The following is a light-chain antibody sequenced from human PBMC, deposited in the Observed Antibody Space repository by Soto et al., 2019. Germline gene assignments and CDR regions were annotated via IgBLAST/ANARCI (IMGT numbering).Light chain of an antibody. Sequence: EIVLTQSPATLSLSPGERVTLSCSASQTVSGYLAWHQQRPGQAPRLLIYDASNSATGVPARFSGGGSGTDFTLTISSLETEAFAVYYCQQRTYWPPYTFGQGTKLEIK. J-gene: IGKJ2*01. CDR3: QQRTYWPPYT. V-gene: IGKV3-11*01. CDR1: QTVSGY. CDR2: DAS.